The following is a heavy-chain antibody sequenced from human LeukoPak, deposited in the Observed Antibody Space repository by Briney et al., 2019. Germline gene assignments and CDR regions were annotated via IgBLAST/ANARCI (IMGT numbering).Heavy chain of an antibody. Sequence: GGSLRLSCAACGFTFSSYGMHWVRQAPGKGLEWVAVIWYDGSNKYYADSVKGRFTISRDNSKNTLYLQMNSLRAEDTAVYYCAKESSRDLDYWGQGTLVTVSS. CDR3: AKESSRDLDY. J-gene: IGHJ4*02. CDR1: GFTFSSYG. CDR2: IWYDGSNK. V-gene: IGHV3-33*06.